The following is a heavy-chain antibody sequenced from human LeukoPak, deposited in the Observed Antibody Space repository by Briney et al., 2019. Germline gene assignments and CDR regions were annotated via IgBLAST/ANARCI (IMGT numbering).Heavy chain of an antibody. Sequence: TGGSLRLSCAASGFTFSNYAMSWVRQAPGKVLEWVSAFSGSGGSTYYADSVKGRFTISRDNSKNTLYLQMNSLRAEDTAVYYCATSGLSRFGFWGQGTLVTVSS. V-gene: IGHV3-23*01. CDR3: ATSGLSRFGF. CDR2: FSGSGGST. CDR1: GFTFSNYA. J-gene: IGHJ4*02. D-gene: IGHD2/OR15-2a*01.